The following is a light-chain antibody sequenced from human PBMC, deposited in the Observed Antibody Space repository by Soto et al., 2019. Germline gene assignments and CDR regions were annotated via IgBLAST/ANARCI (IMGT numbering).Light chain of an antibody. CDR2: WGS. CDR3: MQGQQTPVT. V-gene: IGKV2-28*01. CDR1: QSLLHSSGNNY. J-gene: IGKJ5*01. Sequence: DIVMTQSPLSLPVTPGEPASISCRSSQSLLHSSGNNYLDWYVQKPGQSPQLLIYWGSNRASGVPERLSGSRSGTDFTLKINRVEAEDFGVYYCMQGQQTPVTFRQGTRLEI.